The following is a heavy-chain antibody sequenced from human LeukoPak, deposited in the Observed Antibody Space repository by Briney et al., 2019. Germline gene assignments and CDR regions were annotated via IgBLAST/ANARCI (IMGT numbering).Heavy chain of an antibody. J-gene: IGHJ5*02. V-gene: IGHV4-59*01. CDR1: GGSISSYY. D-gene: IGHD3-10*01. CDR3: AREKYYYGSGSYGLSWFDP. CDR2: IYYSGST. Sequence: SETLSLTCTVSGGSISSYYWSWIRQPPGKGLEWIGYIYYSGSTNYNPSLKSRVTISVDTSKNQFSLKPSSVTAADTAVYYCAREKYYYGSGSYGLSWFDPWGQGILVTVSS.